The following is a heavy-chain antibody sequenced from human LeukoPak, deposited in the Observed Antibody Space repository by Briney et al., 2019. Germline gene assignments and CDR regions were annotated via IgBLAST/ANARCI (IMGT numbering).Heavy chain of an antibody. CDR1: GYTFHDYY. Sequence: ASVKVSCKACGYTFHDYYLHWVRQAPGQGLEGRVWINPNNGGILYAQKFQGRVTMTVDTSLTTLYMELSSLTSDDTAVYYCARDDRATHESWG. CDR3: ARDDRATHES. V-gene: IGHV1-2*02. J-gene: IGHJ5*01. CDR2: INPNNGGI.